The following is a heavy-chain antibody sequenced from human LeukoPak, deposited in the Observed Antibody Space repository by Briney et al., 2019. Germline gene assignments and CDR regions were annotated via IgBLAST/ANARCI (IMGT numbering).Heavy chain of an antibody. Sequence: PGGSLRLSCTASEFTFDDYAMSWFRQAPGKGLEWVGFIRSKAYGGTTEYAASVKGRFTISRDDSKSIAYLQMNSLKTEDTAVYYCTRESYYDSSGYGDYWGQGTLVTVSS. J-gene: IGHJ4*02. CDR2: IRSKAYGGTT. CDR1: EFTFDDYA. V-gene: IGHV3-49*03. CDR3: TRESYYDSSGYGDY. D-gene: IGHD3-22*01.